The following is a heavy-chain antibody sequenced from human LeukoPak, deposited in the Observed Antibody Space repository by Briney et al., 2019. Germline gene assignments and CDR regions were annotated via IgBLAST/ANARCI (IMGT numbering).Heavy chain of an antibody. CDR2: ISYDGSTK. CDR1: GFTFGTYA. V-gene: IGHV3-30-3*01. J-gene: IGHJ4*02. Sequence: GGSLRLSCAASGFTFGTYAMHWVRQAPGKGLEWVAVISYDGSTKYYADSVKGRFTISRDNSKNTLYLQINNLRPEDTAVYYCARGDILTGPSYFDHWGQGTLVTVSS. CDR3: ARGDILTGPSYFDH. D-gene: IGHD3-9*01.